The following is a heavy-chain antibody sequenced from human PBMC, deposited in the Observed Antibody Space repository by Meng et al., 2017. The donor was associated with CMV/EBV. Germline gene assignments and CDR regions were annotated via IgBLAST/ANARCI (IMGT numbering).Heavy chain of an antibody. CDR1: GGTSNTYT. CDR3: AGRGPYGRALDV. V-gene: IGHV1-69*10. J-gene: IGHJ3*01. D-gene: IGHD3-10*01. Sequence: SVKVSCKASGGTSNTYTFNWVRQAPGRGLEWMGGIIPYLDEPNYAQTFQSRVAITSYRSTAAYMELGSLRSEDTAVYFCAGRGPYGRALDVWGQGTLVTVSS. CDR2: IIPYLDEP.